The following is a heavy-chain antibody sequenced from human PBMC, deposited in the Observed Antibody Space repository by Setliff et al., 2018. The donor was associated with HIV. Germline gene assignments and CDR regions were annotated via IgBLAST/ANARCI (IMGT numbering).Heavy chain of an antibody. CDR2: MNPNSGAT. J-gene: IGHJ6*04. V-gene: IGHV1-8*01. CDR1: GHPFSNYD. CDR3: ASGKGVRGVIIRGGLDV. Sequence: ASVKVSCKTSGHPFSNYDIIWVRRATGQGLEWMGWMNPNSGATGYAQKFKDRFVMTRDTSISTAYMELSSLTSEDMAVYYWASGKGVRGVIIRGGLDVWGKGTTVTVSS. D-gene: IGHD3-10*01.